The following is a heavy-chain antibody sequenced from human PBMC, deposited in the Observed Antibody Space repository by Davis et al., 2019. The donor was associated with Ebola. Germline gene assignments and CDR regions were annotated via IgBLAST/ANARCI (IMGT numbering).Heavy chain of an antibody. J-gene: IGHJ4*02. D-gene: IGHD3-10*01. CDR1: GYTFTSYY. CDR2: INPSGGNT. Sequence: AASVKVSCKASGYTFTSYYVHWVRQAPGQGLEWMGVINPSGGNTNYAQKFQGRVTMTRDPSTSTVYMELSSLRSDDTAVYFCARGYFGSGSYYTSSYYFDNWGQGTLVTVSS. CDR3: ARGYFGSGSYYTSSYYFDN. V-gene: IGHV1-46*01.